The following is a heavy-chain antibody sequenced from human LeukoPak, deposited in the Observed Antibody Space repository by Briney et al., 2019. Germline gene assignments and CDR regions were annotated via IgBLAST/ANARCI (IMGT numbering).Heavy chain of an antibody. J-gene: IGHJ4*02. D-gene: IGHD3-16*02. CDR1: GFTFSSYA. CDR2: ISGSGGST. CDR3: AKGPGDYVWGSYRPPIYFDY. Sequence: GGSLRLSCAASGFTFSSYAMSWVRQAPGKGLEWVSAISGSGGSTYYADSVKGRFTISRDNSKNTVYLQMNSLRAEDTAVYYCAKGPGDYVWGSYRPPIYFDYWGQGTLVTVSS. V-gene: IGHV3-23*01.